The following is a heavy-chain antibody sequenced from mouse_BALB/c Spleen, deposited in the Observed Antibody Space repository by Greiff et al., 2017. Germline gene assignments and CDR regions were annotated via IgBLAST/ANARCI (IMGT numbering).Heavy chain of an antibody. CDR1: GYTFTSYW. Sequence: VQLQQSGAELAKPGASVKMSCKASGYTFTSYWMHWVKQRPGQGLEWIGYINPSTGYTEYNQKFKDKATLTADKSSSTAYMQLSSLTSEDSAVYYCARPYGNRFAYWGQGTLVTVSA. CDR3: ARPYGNRFAY. J-gene: IGHJ3*01. CDR2: INPSTGYT. V-gene: IGHV1-7*01. D-gene: IGHD2-1*01.